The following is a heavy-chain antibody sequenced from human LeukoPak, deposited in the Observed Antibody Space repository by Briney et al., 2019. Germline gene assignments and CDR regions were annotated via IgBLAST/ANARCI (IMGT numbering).Heavy chain of an antibody. V-gene: IGHV3-21*01. D-gene: IGHD1-20*01. CDR1: GFTFGSYS. Sequence: GGSLRLSCAASGFTFGSYSMNWVRQAPGKGLEWVSSISSSSSYIYYADSVKGRFTISRDNAKNSLYLQMNSLRAEDTAVYYCARDSIRERLTGTYNWFDPWGQGTLVTVSS. J-gene: IGHJ5*02. CDR3: ARDSIRERLTGTYNWFDP. CDR2: ISSSSSYI.